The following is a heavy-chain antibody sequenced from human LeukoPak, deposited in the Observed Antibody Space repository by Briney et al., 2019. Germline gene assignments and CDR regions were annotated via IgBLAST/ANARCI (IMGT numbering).Heavy chain of an antibody. Sequence: GGPLRLSCAASGFTFSSYEMNWVRQAPGKGLEWVSYISSSGSTIYYADSVKGRFTISRDNAKNPLYLQMNILRAEDTAVYYCAREYDILTGYNWFDPWGQGTLVTVSS. D-gene: IGHD3-9*01. V-gene: IGHV3-48*03. CDR3: AREYDILTGYNWFDP. CDR1: GFTFSSYE. CDR2: ISSSGSTI. J-gene: IGHJ5*02.